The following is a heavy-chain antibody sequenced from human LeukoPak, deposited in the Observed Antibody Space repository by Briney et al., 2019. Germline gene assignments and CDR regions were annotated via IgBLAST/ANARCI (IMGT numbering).Heavy chain of an antibody. D-gene: IGHD3-3*01. J-gene: IGHJ4*02. V-gene: IGHV3-74*01. CDR2: INSDGSST. CDR1: GFTFSSYW. Sequence: GGSLRLSCAASGFTFSSYWMHWVRQAPGKGLVWVSRINSDGSSTSYADSVKGRFTISRDNAKDTLYLQMNSLRAEDTAVYYCARGYDFWSGYYGWYFDYWGQGTLVTVSS. CDR3: ARGYDFWSGYYGWYFDY.